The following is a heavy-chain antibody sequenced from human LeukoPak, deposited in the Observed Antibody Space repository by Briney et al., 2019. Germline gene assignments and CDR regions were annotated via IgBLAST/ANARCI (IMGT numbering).Heavy chain of an antibody. CDR1: GYSISSGYY. CDR2: IYHSGST. D-gene: IGHD4-23*01. CDR3: ASGTTVVTPNAFDI. Sequence: PSQTLSLTCAVSGYSISSGYYWGWIRPPPGKGLEWIGSIYHSGSTYYNPSLKSRVTISVDTSKNQFSLKLSSVTAADTAVYYCASGTTVVTPNAFDIWGQGTMVTVSS. J-gene: IGHJ3*02. V-gene: IGHV4-38-2*01.